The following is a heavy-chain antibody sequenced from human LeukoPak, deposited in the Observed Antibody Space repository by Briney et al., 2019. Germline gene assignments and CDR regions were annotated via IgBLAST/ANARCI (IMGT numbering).Heavy chain of an antibody. D-gene: IGHD3-16*01. J-gene: IGHJ4*02. Sequence: GGSLRLSCAASGFTFSSYGMHWVRQAPGKGLEWVAVISYDGSNKYYADSMKGRFTISRDNSKDTLYLQMNSLRAEDTAVYYCVGHPGLWSYGLYWGQGTLVTVSS. CDR2: ISYDGSNK. V-gene: IGHV3-30*03. CDR1: GFTFSSYG. CDR3: VGHPGLWSYGLY.